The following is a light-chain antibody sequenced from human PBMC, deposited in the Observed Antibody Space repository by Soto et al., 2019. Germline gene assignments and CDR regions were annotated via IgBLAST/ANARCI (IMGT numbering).Light chain of an antibody. CDR3: QQRT. J-gene: IGKJ1*01. V-gene: IGKV1-5*01. CDR2: DAS. Sequence: DIQMTQSPSALSASVGDRVTITCRASQSVSNWLAWYQQKPGKAPKLLIYDASSLESGVPSRFSGSGSGTEFTLTISSLQPDDFATYYCQQRTFGQGTKVDIK. CDR1: QSVSNW.